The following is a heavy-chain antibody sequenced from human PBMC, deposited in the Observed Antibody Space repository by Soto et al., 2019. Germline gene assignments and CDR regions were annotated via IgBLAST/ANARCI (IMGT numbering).Heavy chain of an antibody. J-gene: IGHJ6*03. V-gene: IGHV3-66*01. D-gene: IGHD4-17*01. Sequence: GGSLRLSCAASGFTVSSNYMSWVRQAPGKGLEWVSVIYSGGSTSYADSVKGRFTISRDNSKNTLYLQMNSLRAEDTAVYYCARDGDYGDYRRDYYYYYMDVWGKGTTVTVSS. CDR3: ARDGDYGDYRRDYYYYYMDV. CDR1: GFTVSSNY. CDR2: IYSGGST.